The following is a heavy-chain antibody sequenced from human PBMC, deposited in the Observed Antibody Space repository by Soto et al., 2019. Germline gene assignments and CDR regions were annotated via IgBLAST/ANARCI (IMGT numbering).Heavy chain of an antibody. CDR1: GFTFSSYG. CDR2: ISYDGRNK. D-gene: IGHD1-26*01. CDR3: AKDRGLAESGRWSHYFYGMDV. V-gene: IGHV3-30*18. J-gene: IGHJ6*02. Sequence: GGSLRLSCPASGFTFSSYGMHWVRQAPGKGLEWVAVISYDGRNKVYADSVKCRFTLSRDNSRNTVYLQMNSLRVDDTAVYYYAKDRGLAESGRWSHYFYGMDVGDQGTTVTVSS.